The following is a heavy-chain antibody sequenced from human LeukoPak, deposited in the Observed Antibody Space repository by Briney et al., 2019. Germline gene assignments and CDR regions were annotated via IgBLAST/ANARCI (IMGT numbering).Heavy chain of an antibody. CDR2: IYYSGST. J-gene: IGHJ5*02. CDR1: GGSISSYY. CDR3: ARAEMATTQYGVLSWFDP. D-gene: IGHD5-24*01. V-gene: IGHV4-59*01. Sequence: SETLSLTCTVSGGSISSYYWSWIRQPPGKGLEWIGYIYYSGSTNYNPSLKSRVTISVGTSKNQFSLKLSSVTAADTAVYYCARAEMATTQYGVLSWFDPWGQGTLVTVSS.